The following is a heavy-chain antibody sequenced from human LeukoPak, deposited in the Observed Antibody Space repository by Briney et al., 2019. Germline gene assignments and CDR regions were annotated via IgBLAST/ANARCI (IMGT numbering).Heavy chain of an antibody. CDR1: GFTFSSYW. J-gene: IGHJ6*03. CDR3: ARGHNYNWGNYYYYYMDV. CDR2: IYSGGST. D-gene: IGHD1-20*01. V-gene: IGHV3-53*01. Sequence: GGSLRLSCAASGFTFSSYWMSWVRQAPGKGLEWVSVIYSGGSTYYADSVKGRFTISRDNSKNTLYLQMNSLRAEDTAVYYCARGHNYNWGNYYYYYMDVWGKGTTVTISS.